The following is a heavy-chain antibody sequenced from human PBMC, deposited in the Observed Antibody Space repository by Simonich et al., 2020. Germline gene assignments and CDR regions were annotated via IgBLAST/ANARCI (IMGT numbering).Heavy chain of an antibody. CDR2: INPNRGGK. D-gene: IGHD7-27*01. CDR3: ARGPRWTGDDAFDI. V-gene: IGHV1-2*02. J-gene: IGHJ3*02. CDR1: GYTFTGNY. Sequence: QVQLVQSGAEVKKPGASVKVSCKASGYTFTGNYMHWVRQAPGQGLEWMGWINPNRGGKNYAQKVQGRVTMTRETSSSTAYMELSRLRSDDTAVYYCARGPRWTGDDAFDIWGQGTMVTVSS.